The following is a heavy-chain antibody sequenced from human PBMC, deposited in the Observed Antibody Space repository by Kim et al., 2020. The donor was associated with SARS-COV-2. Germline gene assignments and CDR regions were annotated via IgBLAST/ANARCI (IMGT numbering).Heavy chain of an antibody. CDR2: IIPILGIA. D-gene: IGHD3-3*01. J-gene: IGHJ6*02. V-gene: IGHV1-69*04. Sequence: SVKVSCKASGGTFSSYAISWVRQAPGQGLEWMGRIIPILGIANYAQKFQGRVTITADKSTSTAYMELSSLRSEDTAVYYCARAMHNDCYYYGMDVWGQGTTVTVSS. CDR1: GGTFSSYA. CDR3: ARAMHNDCYYYGMDV.